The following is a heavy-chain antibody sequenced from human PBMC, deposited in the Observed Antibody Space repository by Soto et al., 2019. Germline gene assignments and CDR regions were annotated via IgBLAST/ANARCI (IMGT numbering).Heavy chain of an antibody. Sequence: EVQLVESGGGLVQPGGSLRLSCAASGFTVSSNYMRWVRQAPGKGLEWVSVIYSGGSTYYADSVKGRFTISRDNSKNTLYLQMNSLRAEDTDVYYCARDRIAVAGNPEYFQHWGQGTLVTVSS. CDR3: ARDRIAVAGNPEYFQH. V-gene: IGHV3-66*01. D-gene: IGHD6-19*01. J-gene: IGHJ1*01. CDR2: IYSGGST. CDR1: GFTVSSNY.